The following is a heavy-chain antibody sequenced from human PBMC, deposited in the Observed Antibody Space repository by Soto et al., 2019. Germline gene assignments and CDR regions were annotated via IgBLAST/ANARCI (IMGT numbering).Heavy chain of an antibody. D-gene: IGHD3-10*01. V-gene: IGHV3-30*03. Sequence: QVQLVESGGGVVQPGRSLRLSCAASGFPFTTYGMHWVREGPGKGLEWVAVISYDGSNKYYADSVKGRLTISRDKSKNTLYLEMTSLRPEDTALYYSVGGKYCFDYRGQGTLVTVSS. CDR2: ISYDGSNK. CDR1: GFPFTTYG. CDR3: VGGKYCFDY. J-gene: IGHJ4*02.